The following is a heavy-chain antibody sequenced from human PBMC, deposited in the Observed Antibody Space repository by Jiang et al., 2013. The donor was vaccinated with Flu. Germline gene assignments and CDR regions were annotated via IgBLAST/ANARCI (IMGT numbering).Heavy chain of an antibody. J-gene: IGHJ3*02. Sequence: SGFTFSSYAMNWVRQAPGKGLEWVSSITTSGGSTWYADSAKGRFTIFRDNSKNTLYLQMNSLRAEDTAVYYCAKELNPNGRGTAAFDIWGQGTMITVSS. V-gene: IGHV3-23*01. CDR2: ITTSGGST. CDR3: AKELNPNGRGTAAFDI. CDR1: GFTFSSYA. D-gene: IGHD1-1*01.